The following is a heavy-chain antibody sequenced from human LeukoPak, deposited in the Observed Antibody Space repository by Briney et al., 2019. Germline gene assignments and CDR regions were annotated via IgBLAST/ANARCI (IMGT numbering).Heavy chain of an antibody. CDR2: IYYSGST. V-gene: IGHV4-59*01. D-gene: IGHD6-19*01. CDR3: ARVEGSSGWYSLGY. J-gene: IGHJ4*02. CDR1: GGSISSYY. Sequence: PSETLSLTCTVSGGSISSYYWSWIRQPPGKGLEWIGYIYYSGSTNYNPSLKSRVTISVDTSKNQFSLKLSSVTAADTAVYYCARVEGSSGWYSLGYWGQGTLVTASS.